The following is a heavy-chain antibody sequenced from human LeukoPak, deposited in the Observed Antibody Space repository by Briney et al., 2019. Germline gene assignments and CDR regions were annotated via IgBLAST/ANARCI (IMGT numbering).Heavy chain of an antibody. D-gene: IGHD6-19*01. Sequence: GGSLRLSCSASGFTFSTYTMHWVRQAPGKGLEYVSAISSNGDYTYYADSVEGRCTLSRDNSKNTLSLQMSSLRPEDTAVYYCVKALGAYSSGWRNGMDVWGQGTTVTVSS. CDR1: GFTFSTYT. CDR2: ISSNGDYT. CDR3: VKALGAYSSGWRNGMDV. J-gene: IGHJ6*02. V-gene: IGHV3-64D*06.